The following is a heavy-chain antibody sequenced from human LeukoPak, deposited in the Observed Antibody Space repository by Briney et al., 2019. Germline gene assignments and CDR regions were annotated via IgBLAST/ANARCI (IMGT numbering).Heavy chain of an antibody. CDR3: ARSDYHNSGSHTVFDAFDI. J-gene: IGHJ3*02. Sequence: SETLSLTCTVSGGSIRRYYWSWIRRPPGKGLEWFGYIDDSGNTNYNPSLKSQVTISVDKSKNQFSLKLSFVTAADTAMYYCARSDYHNSGSHTVFDAFDIWGQGTRVTVSS. CDR2: IDDSGNT. V-gene: IGHV4-59*01. D-gene: IGHD3-10*01. CDR1: GGSIRRYY.